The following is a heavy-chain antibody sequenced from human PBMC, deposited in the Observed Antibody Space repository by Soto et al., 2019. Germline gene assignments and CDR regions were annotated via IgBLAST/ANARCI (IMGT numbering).Heavy chain of an antibody. V-gene: IGHV4-34*01. D-gene: IGHD4-4*01. J-gene: IGHJ6*02. Sequence: QVQLQQWGAGLLKPSETLSLTCAVYGGSFSGYYWSWIRQPPGKGLEWIGEINHSGSTNYNPSLKSRVTISVDTSKIQFSLKLSSVTAADTVVYYCARDRRGYSNYVKVDVWGQGTTVTVSS. CDR1: GGSFSGYY. CDR3: ARDRRGYSNYVKVDV. CDR2: INHSGST.